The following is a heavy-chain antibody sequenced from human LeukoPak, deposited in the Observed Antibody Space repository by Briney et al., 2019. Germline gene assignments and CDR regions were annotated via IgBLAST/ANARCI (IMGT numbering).Heavy chain of an antibody. CDR2: ITSSSNYI. CDR3: ARDRGYFDN. CDR1: GFTFSSYS. V-gene: IGHV3-21*01. Sequence: GGSLRLSCAASGFTFSSYSMSWVRQAPGKGLEWLSSITSSSNYIYYADSVKGRFTISRDNVQNSLYLQMNSLRAEDTAMYYCARDRGYFDNGGQGTLVTVSS. J-gene: IGHJ4*02.